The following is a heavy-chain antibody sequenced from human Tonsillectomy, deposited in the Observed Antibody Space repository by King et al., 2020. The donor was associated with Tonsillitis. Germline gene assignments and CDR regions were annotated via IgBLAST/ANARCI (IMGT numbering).Heavy chain of an antibody. D-gene: IGHD3-3*01. Sequence: VQLVESGGGLVKPGGSLRLSCAASGFTFSDDYMRWIRQAPGRGLEWVSYISSGGSIIYYADSVKGGFTISRDNANNSLYLQMNSLRAEDTAVDYCARADTIFGVVTDYYYYGMDCWGHGTTVTVSS. CDR1: GFTFSDDY. CDR2: ISSGGSII. J-gene: IGHJ6*02. V-gene: IGHV3-11*01. CDR3: ARADTIFGVVTDYYYYGMDC.